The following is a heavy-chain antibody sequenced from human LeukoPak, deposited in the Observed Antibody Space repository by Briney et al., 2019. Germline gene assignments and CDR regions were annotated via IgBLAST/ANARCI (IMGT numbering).Heavy chain of an antibody. V-gene: IGHV3-66*01. CDR1: GFTFSSYP. D-gene: IGHD5-24*01. J-gene: IGHJ4*02. Sequence: GGSLRLSCAASGFTFSSYPMSWVRQAPGKGLEWVSVIYSGGSTYYADSVKGRFTISRDNSKNTLYLQMNSLRAEDTAVYYCAKDGGLEMATGFDYWGQGTLVTVSS. CDR2: IYSGGST. CDR3: AKDGGLEMATGFDY.